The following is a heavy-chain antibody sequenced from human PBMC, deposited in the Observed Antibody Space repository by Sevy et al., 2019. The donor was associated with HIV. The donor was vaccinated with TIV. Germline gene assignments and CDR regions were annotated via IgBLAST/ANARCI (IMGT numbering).Heavy chain of an antibody. CDR1: GGSISSNSYY. CDR2: IYYSGTT. J-gene: IGHJ5*02. D-gene: IGHD4-17*01. Sequence: SETLSLTCTVSGGSISSNSYYWVWIRQPPGKGLEWIGSIYYSGTTYYNPSPKSRVTISIDTSKTQFSLKLSSVTAADTAIFYCARLNYGDYSNYFDPWGQGSLVTVSS. V-gene: IGHV4-39*01. CDR3: ARLNYGDYSNYFDP.